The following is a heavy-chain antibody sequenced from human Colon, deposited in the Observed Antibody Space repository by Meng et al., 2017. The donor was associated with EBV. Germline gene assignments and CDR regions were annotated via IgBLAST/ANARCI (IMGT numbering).Heavy chain of an antibody. D-gene: IGHD2-21*02. CDR2: IYHSGST. CDR1: GGPLSSGNW. CDR3: ARVGAYCGGDCYHPR. Sequence: EVAGPGLVKPSGSLSLTCVFSGGPLSSGNWWSWVRQPPGKGLEWIGEIYHSGSTNYNPSLKSRVTISVDESKNQFSLRLSSVTAADTAVYYCARVGAYCGGDCYHPRWGQGTLVTVSS. J-gene: IGHJ4*02. V-gene: IGHV4-4*02.